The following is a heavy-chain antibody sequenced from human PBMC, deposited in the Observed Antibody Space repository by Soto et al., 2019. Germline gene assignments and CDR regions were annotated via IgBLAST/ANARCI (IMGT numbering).Heavy chain of an antibody. CDR2: IWYDGSNK. J-gene: IGHJ6*02. CDR3: ARVDTAMLGYYYYGMDV. CDR1: GFTFSSYG. Sequence: LRLSCAASGFTFSSYGMHWVRQAPGKGLEWVAVIWYDGSNKYYADSVKGRFTISRDNSKNTLYLQMNSLRAEDTAVYYCARVDTAMLGYYYYGMDVWGQGTTVTVSS. D-gene: IGHD5-18*01. V-gene: IGHV3-33*01.